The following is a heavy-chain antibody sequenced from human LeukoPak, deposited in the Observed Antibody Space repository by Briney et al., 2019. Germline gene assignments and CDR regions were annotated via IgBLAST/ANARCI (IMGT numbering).Heavy chain of an antibody. CDR3: AKTGYSYGWDYYYYMDV. Sequence: GASVKVSCKASGYTFTSYDINWVRQATGQGLEWMGWMNPNSGNTGYAQKFQGRVTITRNTSISTAYMELSSLRSEDTAVYYCAKTGYSYGWDYYYYMDVWGKGTTVTVSS. CDR2: MNPNSGNT. J-gene: IGHJ6*03. V-gene: IGHV1-8*03. D-gene: IGHD5-18*01. CDR1: GYTFTSYD.